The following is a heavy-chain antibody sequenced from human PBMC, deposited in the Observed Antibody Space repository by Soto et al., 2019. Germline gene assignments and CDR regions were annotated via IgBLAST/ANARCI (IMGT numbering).Heavy chain of an antibody. CDR1: GFTLSSYA. Sequence: GGSLRLSCTASGFTLSSYAMNWVRQAPGKGLEWVSVISGSGGSTYYADSVKGRFTISRDNSKNKLYLQMNSLRAEDTAVYYCASRTSGWYFEYWGQGTLVTVSS. J-gene: IGHJ4*02. D-gene: IGHD6-19*01. CDR3: ASRTSGWYFEY. CDR2: ISGSGGST. V-gene: IGHV3-23*01.